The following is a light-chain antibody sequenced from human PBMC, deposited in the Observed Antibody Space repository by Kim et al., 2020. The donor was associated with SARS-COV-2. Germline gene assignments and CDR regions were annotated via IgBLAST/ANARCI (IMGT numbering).Light chain of an antibody. V-gene: IGLV2-14*01. CDR2: EVS. J-gene: IGLJ2*01. Sequence: PGKSSTISCTGTSSDVGGYNYVSWYQQHPGKAPKLMFYEVSNRPSGVSNRFSGSKSGNTASLTISGRQAEDEADYYCSSYTSSSVVFGGGTKLTVL. CDR3: SSYTSSSVV. CDR1: SSDVGGYNY.